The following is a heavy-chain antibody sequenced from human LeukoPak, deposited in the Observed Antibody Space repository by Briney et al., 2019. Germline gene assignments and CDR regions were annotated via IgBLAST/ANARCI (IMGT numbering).Heavy chain of an antibody. D-gene: IGHD5-18*01. CDR2: IYYSGGT. CDR3: ARATFYSYGSPYYFDY. CDR1: GGSISSYY. J-gene: IGHJ4*02. V-gene: IGHV4-59*01. Sequence: SETLSLTCTVSGGSISSYYWSWIRQPPGKGLEWIGYIYYSGGTNYNPSLKSRVTISVDTSKNQFSLKLSSVTAADTAVYYCARATFYSYGSPYYFDYWGQGTLVTVSS.